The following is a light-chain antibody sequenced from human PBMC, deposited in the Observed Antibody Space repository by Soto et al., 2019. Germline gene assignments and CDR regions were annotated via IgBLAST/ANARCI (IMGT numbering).Light chain of an antibody. Sequence: DIQMSQSPSTLSASVGDRVTITCRASQSISKSLAWYQQKPGKAPSLLITDASSVERGVPSRFSGSGSATEFTLTFSSLQPDDFATYYCQHYGSYSRTFGQGTNVDIK. J-gene: IGKJ1*01. CDR2: DAS. CDR3: QHYGSYSRT. V-gene: IGKV1-5*01. CDR1: QSISKS.